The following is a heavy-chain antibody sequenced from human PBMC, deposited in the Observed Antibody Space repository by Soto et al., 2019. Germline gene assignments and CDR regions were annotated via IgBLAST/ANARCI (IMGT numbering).Heavy chain of an antibody. D-gene: IGHD1-7*01. Sequence: GGFLRLSCAASGFSFTHYRIHWVRQVPGKGLEWVCRVNADGSSTNYAGFAKGRFTISRDNSKNTAYLEMNNLRADDTALYYCAKAGDWNYVFDFWGQGTSVTVSS. V-gene: IGHV3-74*01. J-gene: IGHJ4*02. CDR1: GFSFTHYR. CDR3: AKAGDWNYVFDF. CDR2: VNADGSST.